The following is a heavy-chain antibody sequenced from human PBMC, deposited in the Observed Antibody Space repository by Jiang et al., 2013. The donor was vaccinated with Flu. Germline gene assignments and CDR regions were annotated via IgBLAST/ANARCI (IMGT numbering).Heavy chain of an antibody. CDR1: SISSYY. CDR2: IYYSGST. Sequence: SISSYYWSWIRQPPGKGLEWIGYIYYSGSTNYNPSLKSRVTISVDTSKNQFSLKLSSVTAADTAVYYCARVPTVTTIDYWGQGTLVTVSS. V-gene: IGHV4-59*12. D-gene: IGHD4-17*01. CDR3: ARVPTVTTIDY. J-gene: IGHJ4*02.